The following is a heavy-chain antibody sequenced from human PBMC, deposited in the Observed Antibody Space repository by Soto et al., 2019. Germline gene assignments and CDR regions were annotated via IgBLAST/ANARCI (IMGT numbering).Heavy chain of an antibody. CDR1: GGSISSDDCY. D-gene: IGHD3-10*01. V-gene: IGHV4-31*03. CDR3: ASLRGSGANCLFDH. J-gene: IGHJ4*02. Sequence: QVQLQESGPGLVEPLQTLSLTCSVSGGSISSDDCYWSWIRQHPGKCLEWIGNIFFSRNTYYNPSRKRRVSISVETSKNHSSLRVTSVTAADTAVYYCASLRGSGANCLFDHWGQGSLVTVSS. CDR2: IFFSRNT.